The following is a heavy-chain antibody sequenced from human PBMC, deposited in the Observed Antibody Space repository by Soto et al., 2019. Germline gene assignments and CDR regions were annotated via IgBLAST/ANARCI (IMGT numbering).Heavy chain of an antibody. Sequence: ASVKVSCKASGYTFTSYGISWVRQAPGQGLEWMGWISAYNGNTNYAQKLQGRVTMTTDTSTSTAYMELRSLRSDDTAVYYCARVCCAPYGDNYYYYYGMYVWGQGTTVTVSS. CDR2: ISAYNGNT. J-gene: IGHJ6*02. CDR1: GYTFTSYG. V-gene: IGHV1-18*01. CDR3: ARVCCAPYGDNYYYYYGMYV. D-gene: IGHD4-17*01.